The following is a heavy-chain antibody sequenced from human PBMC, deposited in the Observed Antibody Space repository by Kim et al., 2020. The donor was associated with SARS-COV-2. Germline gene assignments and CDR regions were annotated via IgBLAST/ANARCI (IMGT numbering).Heavy chain of an antibody. CDR3: AREPVDIVATKGGGFDY. D-gene: IGHD5-12*01. J-gene: IGHJ4*02. V-gene: IGHV4-31*02. Sequence: LKSRVTISVDTSKNQFSLKLGSVTAADTAVYYCAREPVDIVATKGGGFDYWGQGTLVTVSS.